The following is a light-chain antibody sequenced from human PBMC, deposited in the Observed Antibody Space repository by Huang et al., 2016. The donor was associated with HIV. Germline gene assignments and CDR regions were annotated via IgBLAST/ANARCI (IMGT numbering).Light chain of an antibody. CDR1: QSLLYRSNNKNY. J-gene: IGKJ5*01. V-gene: IGKV4-1*01. CDR3: QQFYSTPIT. CDR2: WAS. Sequence: DIVMTQSPDSLAVSLGERATINCKTSQSLLYRSNNKNYLAWYQQKPGQPPKLRIYWASTRESGVPDRFSGSGSGTDFTLTISSLQAEDVAVYHCQQFYSTPITFGQGTRLEIK.